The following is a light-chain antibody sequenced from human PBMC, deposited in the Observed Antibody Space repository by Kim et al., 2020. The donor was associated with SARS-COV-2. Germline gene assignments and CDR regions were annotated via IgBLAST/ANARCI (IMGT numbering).Light chain of an antibody. CDR1: SGHSNYA. CDR3: QTWGTGSWV. Sequence: QLVLTQSPSASASLGASVKLTCTLTSGHSNYAIAWHQQQPEKGPRYLMKVNSDGSHTKGDGIPDRFSGSSSGAERHLTISSLQSEDEADYHCQTWGTGSWVFGGGTQLTVL. V-gene: IGLV4-69*01. CDR2: VNSDGSH. J-gene: IGLJ3*02.